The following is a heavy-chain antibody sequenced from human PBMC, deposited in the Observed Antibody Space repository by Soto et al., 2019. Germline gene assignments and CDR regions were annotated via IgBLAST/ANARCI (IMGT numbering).Heavy chain of an antibody. CDR3: VKRAEYQLVSWFDP. CDR1: GYSSSTYA. V-gene: IGHV3-23*01. J-gene: IGHJ5*02. D-gene: IGHD6-6*01. CDR2: ISAGGGSP. Sequence: EVQRLESGGGLVQPGGPLRLSCAASGYSSSTYAMGWVPQPPGKGLEWVSGISAGGGSPFIADSVKGRFIISRDNAKDTLYLQMNSLTGKDTAIYYCVKRAEYQLVSWFDPWGQGTLVTVSS.